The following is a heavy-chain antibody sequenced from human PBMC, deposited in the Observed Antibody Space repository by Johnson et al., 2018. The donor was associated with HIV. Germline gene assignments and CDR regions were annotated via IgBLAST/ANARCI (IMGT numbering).Heavy chain of an antibody. V-gene: IGHV3-66*01. J-gene: IGHJ3*02. Sequence: MLLVESGGGVVQPGRSLRLSCAASGFTVRRNYMSWVRQGPGKGLEWVSVIYSGGSTYHADSVKGRFTISRDNSKNTGYLQMNSLRAEDTAVYYCARGGAAAGGAFDIWGQGTMVTVSS. CDR2: IYSGGST. CDR3: ARGGAAAGGAFDI. D-gene: IGHD6-13*01. CDR1: GFTVRRNY.